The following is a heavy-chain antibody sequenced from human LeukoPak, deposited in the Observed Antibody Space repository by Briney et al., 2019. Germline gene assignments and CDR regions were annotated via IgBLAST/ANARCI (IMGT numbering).Heavy chain of an antibody. CDR1: GLTFSNYA. CDR2: IRYDGTVK. Sequence: GGSLRLSCAASGLTFSNYAMHWVRQAPGKGLEWVAFIRYDGTVKTYADSVKGRFTISRDNSKNTLYLQMNSLRVQDTALYYCAKTNSELGKNWFDPWGRGTLVTVSS. V-gene: IGHV3-30*02. J-gene: IGHJ5*02. CDR3: AKTNSELGKNWFDP. D-gene: IGHD7-27*01.